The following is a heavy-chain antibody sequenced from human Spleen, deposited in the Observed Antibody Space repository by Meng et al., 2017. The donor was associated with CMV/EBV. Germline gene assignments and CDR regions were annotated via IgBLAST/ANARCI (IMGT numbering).Heavy chain of an antibody. CDR3: ARSTSSGTDYWG. CDR2: INQDENEK. D-gene: IGHD6-6*01. V-gene: IGHV3-7*01. CDR1: GFTFSSYS. Sequence: GESLKISCAASGFTFSSYSMNWVRQAPGKGLEWVANINQDENEKYYVDSVKGRFTISRDNAKSTLYLQMNSLRDDDTAVYYCARSTSSGTDYWGWGQGTLVTVSS. J-gene: IGHJ4*02.